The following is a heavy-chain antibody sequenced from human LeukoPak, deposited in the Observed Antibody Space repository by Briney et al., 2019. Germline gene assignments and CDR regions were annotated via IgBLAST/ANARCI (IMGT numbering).Heavy chain of an antibody. V-gene: IGHV3-7*01. CDR2: INQDGRRN. J-gene: IGHJ4*02. CDR1: GFTFTDYW. Sequence: GGSLRLSCATSGFTFTDYWMGWVRQPPGRGLELVASINQDGRRNFYVDSVTGRFTISKDIAKKSVSLQMNNLRAEDTAVYYCTRDEIWGGQGTLVTVSS. D-gene: IGHD3-16*01. CDR3: TRDEIW.